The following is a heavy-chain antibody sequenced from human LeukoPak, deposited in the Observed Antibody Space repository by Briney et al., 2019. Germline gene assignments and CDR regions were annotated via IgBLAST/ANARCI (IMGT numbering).Heavy chain of an antibody. V-gene: IGHV4-61*02. Sequence: PSETLSLTCTVSGGSISSGSYYWSWIRQPAGKGLEWIGRIYTSGSTNYNPSLKSRVTISVDTSKNQFSLKLSSVTAADTAVYYCAREGGSYHKGYYYYYMDVWGKGTTVTVSS. CDR1: GGSISSGSYY. CDR3: AREGGSYHKGYYYYYMDV. CDR2: IYTSGST. D-gene: IGHD1-26*01. J-gene: IGHJ6*03.